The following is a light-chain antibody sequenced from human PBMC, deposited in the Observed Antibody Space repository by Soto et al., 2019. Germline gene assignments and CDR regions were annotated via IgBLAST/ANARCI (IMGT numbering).Light chain of an antibody. J-gene: IGLJ2*01. V-gene: IGLV4-69*01. CDR3: QAWDTGIGVV. Sequence: QSVLTQSPSASASLGASVKLTCTLSRRHSDYAIVWHQQQPEKGPRYLMKVNSDGSHNKGDGIPHRFSGSSSGAERYLTISSLQSEDEADYFCQAWDTGIGVVFGGGTKLTVL. CDR2: VNSDGSH. CDR1: RRHSDYA.